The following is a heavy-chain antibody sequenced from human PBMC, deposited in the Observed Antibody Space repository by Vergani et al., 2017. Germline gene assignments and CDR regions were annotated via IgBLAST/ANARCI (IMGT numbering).Heavy chain of an antibody. Sequence: EVQLVESGGGLVQPGRSLRLSCAASGFTFDEYGMHWVRQAPGKGLEWVSGISWNSNSIGYADSVKGRFTISRDNAKNSLYLQMNSLRAEDTALYYCAKDLGTSSGGGWFDPWGQGTLVTVSS. V-gene: IGHV3-9*01. CDR2: ISWNSNSI. CDR3: AKDLGTSSGGGWFDP. J-gene: IGHJ5*02. D-gene: IGHD6-6*01. CDR1: GFTFDEYG.